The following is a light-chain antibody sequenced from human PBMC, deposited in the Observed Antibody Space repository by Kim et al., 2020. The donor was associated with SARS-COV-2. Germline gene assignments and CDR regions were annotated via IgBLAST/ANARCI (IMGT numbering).Light chain of an antibody. V-gene: IGKV3-15*01. Sequence: SVSPRERATLSGRASQSMRTDLAWYQHKPGQAPRVLIYGASSRAIGIPARFSGSGSGTEFTLTISSIQSEDFAVYYCQQYHYWRAFGQGTRLEIK. CDR2: GAS. CDR3: QQYHYWRA. J-gene: IGKJ5*01. CDR1: QSMRTD.